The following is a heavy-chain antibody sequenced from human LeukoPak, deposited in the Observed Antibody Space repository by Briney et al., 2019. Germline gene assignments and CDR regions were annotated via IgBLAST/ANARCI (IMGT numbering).Heavy chain of an antibody. Sequence: GGSLRLSCAASGFTFSSYWMHWVRQTPGKGLVWVSRINGAGSSISYADSVKGRVTISRDNAKNTLYLQMYNLRAEDTAVYYCARGGDYKNDYWGQGTLVTVSS. CDR3: ARGGDYKNDY. CDR1: GFTFSSYW. J-gene: IGHJ4*02. V-gene: IGHV3-74*01. CDR2: INGAGSSI. D-gene: IGHD4-17*01.